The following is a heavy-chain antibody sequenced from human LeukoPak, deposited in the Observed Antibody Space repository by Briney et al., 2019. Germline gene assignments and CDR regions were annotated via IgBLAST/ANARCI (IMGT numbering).Heavy chain of an antibody. V-gene: IGHV4-39*01. Sequence: PPETLSLTCTVSGVSVSSSDYYWGWIRQPPGKGLEWMGHIYYTENPYYNPSLKSRVTISVDTSKNQFSLKLSSVTAADTAVYHCAKTYRARGYTYVYFDYWGQGTLVTVSS. CDR1: GVSVSSSDYY. CDR3: AKTYRARGYTYVYFDY. D-gene: IGHD5-18*01. CDR2: IYYTENP. J-gene: IGHJ4*02.